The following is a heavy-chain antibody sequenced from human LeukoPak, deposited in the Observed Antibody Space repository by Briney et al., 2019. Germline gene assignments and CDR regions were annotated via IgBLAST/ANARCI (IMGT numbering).Heavy chain of an antibody. V-gene: IGHV3-74*01. Sequence: QSGGSLRLSCAASGFTFSSYWMHWVRQAPGKGLVWVSRINSDGTTTSYADFVKGRFTISRDNAKNTLYLQMNSLRAEDTGVYYCARGRLYSGYDSYYWGQGTLVTVSS. CDR1: GFTFSSYW. J-gene: IGHJ4*02. CDR3: ARGRLYSGYDSYY. CDR2: INSDGTTT. D-gene: IGHD5-12*01.